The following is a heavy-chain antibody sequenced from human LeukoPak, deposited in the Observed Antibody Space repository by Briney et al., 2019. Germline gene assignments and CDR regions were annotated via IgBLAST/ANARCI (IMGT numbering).Heavy chain of an antibody. V-gene: IGHV3-66*01. J-gene: IGHJ3*02. CDR3: ARDLLRAGYYYDSSRAFDI. CDR1: GFTVSSNY. Sequence: GGSLRLSCAASGFTVSSNYMSWVRQAPGKALEWVSVIYSGGSTYYADSVKGRFTISRDNSKNTLYLQMNSLRAEDTAVYYCARDLLRAGYYYDSSRAFDIWGQGTMVTVSS. CDR2: IYSGGST. D-gene: IGHD3-22*01.